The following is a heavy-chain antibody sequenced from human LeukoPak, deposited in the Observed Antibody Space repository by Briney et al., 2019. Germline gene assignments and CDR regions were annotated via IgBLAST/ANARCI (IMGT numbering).Heavy chain of an antibody. Sequence: GESLKISCKGSGYSFTSYWIGWVRQMPGKGLEWMGIICPGDSDTRYSPSFQGQVTISADKSISTAYLQWSSLKASDTAMYYCATPPCSGGSCYSGRYGMDVWGQGTTVTVSS. CDR1: GYSFTSYW. CDR2: ICPGDSDT. V-gene: IGHV5-51*01. J-gene: IGHJ6*02. CDR3: ATPPCSGGSCYSGRYGMDV. D-gene: IGHD2-15*01.